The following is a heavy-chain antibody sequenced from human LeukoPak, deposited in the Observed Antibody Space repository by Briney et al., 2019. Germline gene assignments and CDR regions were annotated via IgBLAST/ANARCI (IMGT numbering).Heavy chain of an antibody. V-gene: IGHV1-2*02. CDR1: GYTFSDNY. CDR3: ATNILVRDIINWFDP. J-gene: IGHJ5*02. Sequence: ASVKVSCKASGYTFSDNYIHWVRQAPGQGLEWMGWINPNSGGTNYAQKFQGRVTMTRDTSISTAYMELSSLRYDDTAVYYCATNILVRDIINWFDPWGQGTLVTVSS. CDR2: INPNSGGT. D-gene: IGHD3-10*01.